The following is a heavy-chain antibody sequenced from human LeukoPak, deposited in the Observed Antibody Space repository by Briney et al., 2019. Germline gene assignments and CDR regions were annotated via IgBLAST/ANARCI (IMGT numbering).Heavy chain of an antibody. D-gene: IGHD4-11*01. CDR2: IYYIGST. CDR3: ARHGGAYSFDY. Sequence: SDTLSLTCTVSGDPISSYYWSWIRQPPGKGLEWIGCIYYIGSTNYNPSLKSRVTISPDTSKNQFSLELSSVTAADTAVYYCARHGGAYSFDYWGQGTLVTVSS. CDR1: GDPISSYY. J-gene: IGHJ4*02. V-gene: IGHV4-59*08.